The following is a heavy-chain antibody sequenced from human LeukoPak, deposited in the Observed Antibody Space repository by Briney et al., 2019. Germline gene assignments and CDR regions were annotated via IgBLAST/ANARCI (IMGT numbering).Heavy chain of an antibody. D-gene: IGHD3-22*01. V-gene: IGHV3-69-1*01. CDR1: GFTLSDYY. Sequence: KPGGSLRLSCAASGFTLSDYYMNWVRQTPGKGLEWVSYITSGSSTYYGDSVKGRFTISRDNAQNSLYVQMNSLRAEDTAVYYCASLYDSTAYPRGPDYWGQGTLVTVSS. CDR2: ITSGSST. CDR3: ASLYDSTAYPRGPDY. J-gene: IGHJ4*02.